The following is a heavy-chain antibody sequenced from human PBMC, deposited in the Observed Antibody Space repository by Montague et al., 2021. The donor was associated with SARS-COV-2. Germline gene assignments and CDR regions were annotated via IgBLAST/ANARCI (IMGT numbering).Heavy chain of an antibody. CDR1: GGSFSGYY. D-gene: IGHD2-2*01. V-gene: IGHV4-34*01. J-gene: IGHJ6*04. CDR3: SREISPSACVRQPAPV. Sequence: SETLSLTCAVSGGSFSGYYWSWIRQPPGKGLEWIGEVTPSGSTNYNPSFKSRVTISVDTSKNQFSLKLSSVTAADTAVYYCSREISPSACVRQPAPVWGNGTTVTVSS. CDR2: VTPSGST.